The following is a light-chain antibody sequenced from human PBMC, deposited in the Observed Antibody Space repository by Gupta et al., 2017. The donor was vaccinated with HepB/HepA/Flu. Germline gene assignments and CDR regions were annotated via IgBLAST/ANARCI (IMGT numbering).Light chain of an antibody. CDR1: SSDVGSYNL. CDR3: YSYAASSTSIYV. Sequence: SALTQPASVSGSPGPSITISCTGTSSDVGSYNLVSWYQQHPDKAPKLMMYEGNKRPSGVAKRFSGSKSGNTAALTISGLQAEDEADYDYYSYAASSTSIYVFGAGTKVTVL. J-gene: IGLJ1*01. V-gene: IGLV2-23*01. CDR2: EGN.